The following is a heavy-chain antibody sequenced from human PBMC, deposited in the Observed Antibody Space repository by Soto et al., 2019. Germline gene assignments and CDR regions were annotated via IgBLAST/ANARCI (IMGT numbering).Heavy chain of an antibody. J-gene: IGHJ4*02. Sequence: PSETLSLTCTVSGGSISSYYWSWIRQPPGKGLEWIGYIYYSGSTNYNPSLKSRVTISVDTSKNQFSLKLSSVTAADTAVYYCARGWGIVGATSINDYWGQGTVVTVSS. CDR1: GGSISSYY. CDR3: ARGWGIVGATSINDY. D-gene: IGHD1-26*01. V-gene: IGHV4-59*01. CDR2: IYYSGST.